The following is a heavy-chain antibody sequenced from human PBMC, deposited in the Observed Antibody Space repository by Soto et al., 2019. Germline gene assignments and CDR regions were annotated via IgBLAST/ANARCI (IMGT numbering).Heavy chain of an antibody. V-gene: IGHV3-73*01. CDR1: GFTFSGSA. CDR2: IRSKANSYAT. CDR3: TRLCLDSAPHACDI. J-gene: IGHJ3*02. Sequence: PGGPLRLSCAASGFTFSGSAIHWVRQASGKGLERVGRIRSKANSYATAYAASVKCRSTVSRDDSKNTAYLQMNSLKSEDTSVYHCTRLCLDSAPHACDIWGQGTMVT. D-gene: IGHD3-10*01.